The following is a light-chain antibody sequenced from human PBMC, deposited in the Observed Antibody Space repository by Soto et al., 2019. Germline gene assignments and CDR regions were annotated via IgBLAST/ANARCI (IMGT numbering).Light chain of an antibody. V-gene: IGKV1-39*01. Sequence: EIQMTQSPASLSAALGERATLTCRASQDINNYLKWYQQTPRNAPTLLIFSTSTFHTGVPSMFSGSRAGTVSRLTISRLQPEDFATYYRQHSHSAPYTFGQGTRLQIK. J-gene: IGKJ2*01. CDR1: QDINNY. CDR2: STS. CDR3: QHSHSAPYT.